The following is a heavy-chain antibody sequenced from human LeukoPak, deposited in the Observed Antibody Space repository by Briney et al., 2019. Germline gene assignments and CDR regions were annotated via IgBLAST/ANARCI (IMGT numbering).Heavy chain of an antibody. J-gene: IGHJ6*03. V-gene: IGHV1-8*01. CDR3: ARGGYCSGGSCRYYYYMDV. Sequence: ASVKVSCKASGYTFTSYDINWVRQATGQGLEWMGWMNPNSGNTGYAQKFQGRVTMTRNTSISTAYMELSSLRSEDTAVYYCARGGYCSGGSCRYYYYMDVWGKGTTVTISS. D-gene: IGHD2-15*01. CDR1: GYTFTSYD. CDR2: MNPNSGNT.